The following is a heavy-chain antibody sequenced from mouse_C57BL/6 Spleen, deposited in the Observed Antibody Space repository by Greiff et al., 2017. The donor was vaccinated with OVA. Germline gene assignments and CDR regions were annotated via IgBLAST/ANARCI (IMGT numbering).Heavy chain of an antibody. CDR3: AREEGEDGNYGRVDYFDY. CDR1: GYTFTSYW. CDR2: IDPSDSYT. J-gene: IGHJ2*01. D-gene: IGHD2-1*01. Sequence: QVQLQQPGAELVKPGASVKLSCKASGYTFTSYWMQWVKQRPGQGLEWIGEIDPSDSYTNYNQKFKGQATLTVDTSSSTAYMQLSSLTSEDSAVEYCAREEGEDGNYGRVDYFDYWGQGTTLTVSS. V-gene: IGHV1-50*01.